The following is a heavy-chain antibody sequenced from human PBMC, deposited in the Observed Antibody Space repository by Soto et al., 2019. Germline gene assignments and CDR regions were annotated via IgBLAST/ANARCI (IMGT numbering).Heavy chain of an antibody. J-gene: IGHJ3*02. D-gene: IGHD1-1*01. CDR3: AKDLRRTPPLPGTKEVDAFDI. Sequence: QVQLVESGGGVVQPGRSLRLSCAASGFTFSSYGMHWVRQAPGKGLEWVAGISYDGSNKYYADSVKGRFTISRENSKNMLYLQMNGLRAEDTAVYYCAKDLRRTPPLPGTKEVDAFDIWGQGTMVTVSS. CDR1: GFTFSSYG. CDR2: ISYDGSNK. V-gene: IGHV3-30*18.